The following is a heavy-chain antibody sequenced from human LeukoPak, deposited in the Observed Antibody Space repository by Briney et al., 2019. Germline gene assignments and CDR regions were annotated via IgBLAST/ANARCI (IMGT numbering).Heavy chain of an antibody. V-gene: IGHV4-59*08. CDR1: GGSISSYY. D-gene: IGHD1-14*01. J-gene: IGHJ6*03. CDR2: IYYSGST. CDR3: ARRVRKDGYYYYMDV. Sequence: SETLSLTCTVSGGSISSYYWSWIRQPPGKGLEGIGYIYYSGSTNYNPSLKSRVTISADTSKNQFSLKLSSVTAADTAVYYCARRVRKDGYYYYMDVWGKGTTVTVSS.